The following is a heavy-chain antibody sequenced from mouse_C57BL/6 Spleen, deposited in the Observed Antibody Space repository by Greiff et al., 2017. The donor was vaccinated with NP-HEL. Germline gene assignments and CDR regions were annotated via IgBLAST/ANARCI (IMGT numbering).Heavy chain of an antibody. D-gene: IGHD4-1*01. Sequence: EVKLVESGGGLVKPGGSLKLSCAASGFTFSDSGLHWVRQAPEKGLEWVAYISSGSSTIYYADTVKGRFTISRDNAKNTLFLQMTSLRSEDTAMYYCARQNWDGAEYVDVWGTGTTVTVSS. V-gene: IGHV5-17*01. CDR2: ISSGSSTI. CDR1: GFTFSDSG. CDR3: ARQNWDGAEYVDV. J-gene: IGHJ1*03.